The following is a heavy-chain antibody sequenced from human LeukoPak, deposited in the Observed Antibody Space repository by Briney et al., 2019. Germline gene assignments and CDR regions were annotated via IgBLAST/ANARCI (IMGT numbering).Heavy chain of an antibody. CDR3: ARHVGYSYGLAHDAFDI. V-gene: IGHV4-59*08. CDR1: GGSISSDF. D-gene: IGHD5-18*01. Sequence: SETLSLTCTVSGGSISSDFWSWIRQPPGKELEWIGYVYSSGSTNYNPSLKSRVTISVDTSKNQFSLKLSSVTAADATVYYCARHVGYSYGLAHDAFDIWGQGTMVTVSS. CDR2: VYSSGST. J-gene: IGHJ3*02.